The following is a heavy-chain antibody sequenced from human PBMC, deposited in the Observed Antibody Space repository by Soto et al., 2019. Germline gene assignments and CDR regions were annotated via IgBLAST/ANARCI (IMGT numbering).Heavy chain of an antibody. J-gene: IGHJ5*02. D-gene: IGHD2-15*01. Sequence: QVQLQESGPGLVKPSETLSLTCTVSGGSISSYYWSWIRQPAGKGLEWIGRIYTSGSTNYNPSLKSRVTMSVDTSKNQCSLKLSSVTAADTAVYYCAREVVVVAASPYNWFDPWGQGTLVTVSS. CDR2: IYTSGST. CDR3: AREVVVVAASPYNWFDP. CDR1: GGSISSYY. V-gene: IGHV4-4*07.